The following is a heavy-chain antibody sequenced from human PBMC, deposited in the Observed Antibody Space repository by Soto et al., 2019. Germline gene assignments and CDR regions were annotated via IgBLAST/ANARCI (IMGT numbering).Heavy chain of an antibody. J-gene: IGHJ4*02. D-gene: IGHD2-2*01. CDR1: GYTFTSYG. CDR3: ARDAEPADIVVVPASDY. CDR2: ISAYNGNT. Sequence: GASVKVSCTASGYTFTSYGISWVRQAPGQGLEWMGWISAYNGNTNYAQKLQGRVTMTTDTSTSTAYMELRSLRSDDTAVYYCARDAEPADIVVVPASDYWGQGTLVTVSS. V-gene: IGHV1-18*01.